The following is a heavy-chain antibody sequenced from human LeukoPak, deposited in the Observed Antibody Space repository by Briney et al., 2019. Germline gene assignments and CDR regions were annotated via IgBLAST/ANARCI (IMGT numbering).Heavy chain of an antibody. D-gene: IGHD4-17*01. V-gene: IGHV4-34*01. Sequence: SETLSLTCAVYGGSFSGYYWSWIRQPPGQGLEWIGEINHSGSTNYNPSLKSRVTISVDTSKNQFSLKLSSVTAADTAVYYCARMDYGPYCYYGLDVWGKGTTVTVSS. J-gene: IGHJ6*04. CDR3: ARMDYGPYCYYGLDV. CDR2: INHSGST. CDR1: GGSFSGYY.